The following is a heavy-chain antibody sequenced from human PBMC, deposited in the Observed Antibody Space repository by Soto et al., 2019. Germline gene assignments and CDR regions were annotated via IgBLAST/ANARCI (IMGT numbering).Heavy chain of an antibody. D-gene: IGHD3-10*01. CDR3: GRERAAFLQDPHYGLDV. CDR1: GGTFRNYP. J-gene: IGHJ6*02. CDR2: VIPLLDMT. V-gene: IGHV1-69*04. Sequence: QVQLVQSGAEVKKPGSSVKVSCKASGGTFRNYPITWVRQAPGQGLEWMGRVIPLLDMTNYAQTFQGRVTITADKSTSTSFMELSSLRSDDTAVYYCGRERAAFLQDPHYGLDVWGQGTTVTVSS.